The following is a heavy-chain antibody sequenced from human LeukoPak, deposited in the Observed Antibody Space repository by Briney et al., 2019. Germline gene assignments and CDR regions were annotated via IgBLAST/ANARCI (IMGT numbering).Heavy chain of an antibody. Sequence: GGSLRLSCTVSGFTVSSNSMSWVRQAPGKGLEWVANIKQDGGDKYYVDSVKGRFTISRDNAKNSLYLQMNSLRAEDTAVYYCATSDWDFHYWGQGTLVTVSS. CDR2: IKQDGGDK. J-gene: IGHJ4*02. CDR3: ATSDWDFHY. D-gene: IGHD2-21*01. V-gene: IGHV3-7*01. CDR1: GFTVSSNS.